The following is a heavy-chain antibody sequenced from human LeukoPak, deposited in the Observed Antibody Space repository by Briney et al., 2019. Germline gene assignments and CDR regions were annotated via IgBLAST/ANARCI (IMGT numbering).Heavy chain of an antibody. V-gene: IGHV4-59*08. J-gene: IGHJ2*01. CDR3: ARLGSNNGWYWHFDV. CDR2: ISYSGST. CDR1: GASISSDY. D-gene: IGHD2-8*01. Sequence: PSETLSLTCTASGASISSDYWSWIRQPPGKGLEFIVVISYSGSTTYNPSLKSRVTISVDTSRSQFSLKLTSVTAADTAVYYCARLGSNNGWYWHFDVWGRGTLVTVSS.